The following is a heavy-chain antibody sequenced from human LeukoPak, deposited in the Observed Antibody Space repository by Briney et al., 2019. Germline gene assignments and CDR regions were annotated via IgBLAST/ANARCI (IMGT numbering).Heavy chain of an antibody. D-gene: IGHD5-18*01. J-gene: IGHJ4*02. Sequence: GGSLRLSCAASGFTFSSYAMSWVRQAPGKGLEWVSGISGSGGSTYYADSVKGRFTVSRDNSKNTLYLQMNSLRAEDRAVYYCAKVVTWVQLCLDYWGQGTLVTVSS. CDR1: GFTFSSYA. CDR2: ISGSGGST. CDR3: AKVVTWVQLCLDY. V-gene: IGHV3-23*01.